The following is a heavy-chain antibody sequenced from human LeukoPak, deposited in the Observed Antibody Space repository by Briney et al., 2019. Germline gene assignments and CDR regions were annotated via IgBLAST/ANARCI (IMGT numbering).Heavy chain of an antibody. CDR1: GFTFSSYC. J-gene: IGHJ4*02. D-gene: IGHD3-22*01. CDR3: ARDQFYHYYDSSGYLDY. V-gene: IGHV3-33*01. Sequence: GSLRLSCAASGFTFSSYCMHWIRQAPGKGLEGVAGIWYDGSNKYYADSVKGRFTISRDNSKNTLYLQMNSLRAEDTAVYYCARDQFYHYYDSSGYLDYWGQGTLVTVSS. CDR2: IWYDGSNK.